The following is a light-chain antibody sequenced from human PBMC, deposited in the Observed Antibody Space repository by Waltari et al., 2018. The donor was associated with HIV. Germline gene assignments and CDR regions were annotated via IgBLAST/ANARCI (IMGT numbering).Light chain of an antibody. CDR2: EVS. CDR1: SSDVGGYHY. Sequence: QSALTQPASVSGSPGQSITISCPGTSSDVGGYHYVSWYQQHPGKAPKLLIYEVSNRPSGISNRFSGSKSGNTASLTISGLQAEDEADYYCCSYASSTTLDVFGGGTKLTVL. J-gene: IGLJ2*01. V-gene: IGLV2-14*01. CDR3: CSYASSTTLDV.